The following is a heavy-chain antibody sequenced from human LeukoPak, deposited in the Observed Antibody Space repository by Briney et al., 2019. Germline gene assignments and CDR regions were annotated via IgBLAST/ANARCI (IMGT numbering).Heavy chain of an antibody. J-gene: IGHJ4*02. CDR1: GFTFSSYA. CDR2: ISYDGSNK. D-gene: IGHD4-17*01. Sequence: GRSLRLSCAASGFTFSSYAMHWVRQAPGKGLEWVAVISYDGSNKYYADSVKGRFTISRDDSKNTLYLQMNSLRAEDTAVYYCARDPDGDYRFDYWGQGTLVTVSS. CDR3: ARDPDGDYRFDY. V-gene: IGHV3-30*14.